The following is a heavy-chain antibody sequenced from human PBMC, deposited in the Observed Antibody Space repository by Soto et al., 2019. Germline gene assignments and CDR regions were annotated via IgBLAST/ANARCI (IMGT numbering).Heavy chain of an antibody. V-gene: IGHV1-3*01. CDR1: GYTFTTYA. D-gene: IGHD1-1*01. CDR3: ARAYGTWVVDAFDI. Sequence: ASVKVSCKASGYTFTTYAIHWVRQAPGQRLEWMGWMDAGNGDTKYSQKFQGRVTITRDTSASTVYMELSSLRSEDTAMYYCARAYGTWVVDAFDIWGQGTMVTVSS. J-gene: IGHJ3*02. CDR2: MDAGNGDT.